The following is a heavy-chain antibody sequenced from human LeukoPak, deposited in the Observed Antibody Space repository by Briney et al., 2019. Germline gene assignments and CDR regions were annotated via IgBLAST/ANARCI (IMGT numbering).Heavy chain of an antibody. CDR2: IYSGGNT. CDR3: ASRAGGYSHPYDY. CDR1: GFTVSGNY. Sequence: GGSLRLSCAVSGFTVSGNYMSWVRQAPGKGLEWVSLIYSGGNTYYADSVQGRFTIYRDNSKNTLYLQMNSLRAEDTAVYYCASRAGGYSHPYDYWGQGILVTVSS. V-gene: IGHV3-53*01. D-gene: IGHD4-23*01. J-gene: IGHJ4*02.